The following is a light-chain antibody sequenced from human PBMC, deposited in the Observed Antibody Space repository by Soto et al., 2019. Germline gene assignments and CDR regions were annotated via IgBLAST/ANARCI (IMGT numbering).Light chain of an antibody. CDR1: QSVIGRQ. Sequence: IVLTQSPGTLSLSPGERATLSCRASQSVIGRQLAWYQHKPGQAPRLLIYGVSTRATGIPDRFTGSGSGTDFTLTISRLEPEDFAVFYCQQYNNWPPTTFGQGTKVDIK. CDR3: QQYNNWPPTT. J-gene: IGKJ1*01. CDR2: GVS. V-gene: IGKV3-20*01.